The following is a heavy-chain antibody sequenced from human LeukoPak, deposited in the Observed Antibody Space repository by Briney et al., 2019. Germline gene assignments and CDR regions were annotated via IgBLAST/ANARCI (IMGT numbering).Heavy chain of an antibody. CDR2: IYPDDSDI. V-gene: IGHV5-51*01. CDR3: ARPTGIVVGAPDAFDI. D-gene: IGHD3-22*01. Sequence: GESLKISCKGSGYSFTTYWIGWVRQMPGKGLGWMAIIYPDDSDIRYSPSFQGQVTISADKSISTAYLQWSSLKASDTAMYYCARPTGIVVGAPDAFDIWGQGTMVTVSS. CDR1: GYSFTTYW. J-gene: IGHJ3*02.